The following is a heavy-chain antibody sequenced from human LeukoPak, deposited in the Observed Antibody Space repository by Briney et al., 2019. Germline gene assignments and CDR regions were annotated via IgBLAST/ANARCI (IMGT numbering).Heavy chain of an antibody. CDR3: ARNLKANDY. J-gene: IGHJ4*02. CDR1: GFTFSSYS. CDR2: ISSSSSYI. Sequence: GGSLRLSCAAPGFTFSSYSMNWVRQAPGKGLEWVSSISSSSSYIYYADSVKGRFTISRDNAKNSLYLQMSSLRAEDAAMYYCARNLKANDYWGQGTLVTVSS. V-gene: IGHV3-21*01. D-gene: IGHD3-9*01.